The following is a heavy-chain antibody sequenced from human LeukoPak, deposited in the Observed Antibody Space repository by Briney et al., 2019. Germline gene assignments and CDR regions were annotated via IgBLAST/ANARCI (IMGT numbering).Heavy chain of an antibody. D-gene: IGHD2-21*02. CDR1: GFTFSSYA. Sequence: LPGGSLRLSCAASGFTFSSYAMHWVRQAPGKGLEWVAVISYDGSNKYYADSVKGRFTISRDNSKNTLYLQMNSLRAEDTAVYYCARDSPSNNPAYCGGDCYWSFDYWGQGTLVTVSS. CDR2: ISYDGSNK. J-gene: IGHJ4*02. CDR3: ARDSPSNNPAYCGGDCYWSFDY. V-gene: IGHV3-30-3*01.